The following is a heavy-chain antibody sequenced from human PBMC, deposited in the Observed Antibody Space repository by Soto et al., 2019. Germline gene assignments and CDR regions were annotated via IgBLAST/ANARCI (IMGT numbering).Heavy chain of an antibody. Sequence: SVEISCRASGYRFTSYDIQWVRQAPGQGLEWLGMINPSAGSIRYAKKFQGRVTMTRDTSMSAVYMELSSLRSAYTAVYFCARVGGFRCLQSADYFDNWGQGPLVTVSS. D-gene: IGHD1-1*01. V-gene: IGHV1-46*01. CDR1: GYRFTSYD. J-gene: IGHJ4*02. CDR3: ARVGGFRCLQSADYFDN. CDR2: INPSAGSI.